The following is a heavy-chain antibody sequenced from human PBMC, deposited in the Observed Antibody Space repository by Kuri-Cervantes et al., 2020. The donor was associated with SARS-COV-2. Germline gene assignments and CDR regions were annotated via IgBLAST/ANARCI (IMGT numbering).Heavy chain of an antibody. CDR1: GFRFSSYW. CDR2: IMQDGSET. J-gene: IGHJ4*02. Sequence: GGFLRLSCAASGFRFSSYWMTWVRQAPGKGLEWVANIMQDGSETYYVDSVEGRFTISRDNAKNSLYLQMNSLRAEDTAVYYCARGGWIAATDYFDYWGQGALVTVSS. CDR3: ARGGWIAATDYFDY. D-gene: IGHD6-13*01. V-gene: IGHV3-7*04.